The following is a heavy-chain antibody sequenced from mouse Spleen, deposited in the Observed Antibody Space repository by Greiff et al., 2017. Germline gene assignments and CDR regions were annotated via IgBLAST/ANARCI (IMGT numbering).Heavy chain of an antibody. CDR3: ARQRAMDY. V-gene: IGHV5-9-3*01. CDR2: ISSGGSYT. CDR1: GFTFSSYA. Sequence: EVQGVESGGGLVKPGGSLKLSCAASGFTFSSYAMSWVRQTPEKRLEWVATISSGGSYTYYPDSVKGRFTISRDNAKNTLYLQMSSLRSEDTAMYYCARQRAMDYWGQGTSVTVSS. J-gene: IGHJ4*01.